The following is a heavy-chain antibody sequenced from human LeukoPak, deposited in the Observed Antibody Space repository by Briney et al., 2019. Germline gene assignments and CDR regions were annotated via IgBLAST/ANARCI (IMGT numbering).Heavy chain of an antibody. D-gene: IGHD3-9*01. J-gene: IGHJ4*02. CDR2: ISGSGGST. V-gene: IGHV3-23*01. CDR1: GFTFSSYA. Sequence: GGSLRFSCAASGFTFSSYAMSWVRQAPGKGLEWVSAISGSGGSTYYADSVKGRFTISRDNSKNTLYLQMNSLRAEDTAVYYCAKDPQYYDILTGYPAFDYWGQGTLVTVSS. CDR3: AKDPQYYDILTGYPAFDY.